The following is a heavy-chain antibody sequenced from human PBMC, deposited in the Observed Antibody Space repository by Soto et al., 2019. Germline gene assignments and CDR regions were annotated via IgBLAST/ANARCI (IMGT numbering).Heavy chain of an antibody. J-gene: IGHJ6*03. CDR1: GFTFGSYS. CDR3: AREPDYDILTGYYKVSSYYYYYYMDV. D-gene: IGHD3-9*01. CDR2: ISSSSSYI. Sequence: EVQLVESGGGLVKPGGSLRLSCAASGFTFGSYSMNWVRQAPGKGLEWVSSISSSSSYIYYADSVKGRFTISRDNAKNSLYLQMNSLRAEDTAVYYCAREPDYDILTGYYKVSSYYYYYYMDVWGKGTTVTVSS. V-gene: IGHV3-21*01.